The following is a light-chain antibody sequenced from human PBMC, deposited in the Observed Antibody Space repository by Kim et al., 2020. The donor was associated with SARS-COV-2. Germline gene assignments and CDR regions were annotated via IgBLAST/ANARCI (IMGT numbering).Light chain of an antibody. V-gene: IGLV1-44*01. CDR3: AAWDDSLNARL. J-gene: IGLJ3*02. Sequence: QLVLTQPPSASGNPGQRVTISCSGSSSNIGSNTVNWYQQLPGTAPKLPIYSNNQRPSGVPDRFSGSKSGTSASLAISGLQSEDEADYYCAAWDDSLNARLFGGGTQLTVL. CDR1: SSNIGSNT. CDR2: SNN.